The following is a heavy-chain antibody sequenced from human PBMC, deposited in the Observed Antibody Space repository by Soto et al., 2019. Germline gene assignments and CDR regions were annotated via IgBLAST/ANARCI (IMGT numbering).Heavy chain of an antibody. D-gene: IGHD3-10*01. CDR3: ARGPLLWGDV. V-gene: IGHV1-3*01. CDR2: INAGNGNT. Sequence: QVQLVQSGAEVKKPGASVKVSCKASGYTFTSYALHWVRQAPGQRLEWMGWINAGNGNTKYSQKFQGRVTITRDTSACTAYRELSSLRSEDTALYYCARGPLLWGDVWGQGTTVTVSS. CDR1: GYTFTSYA. J-gene: IGHJ6*02.